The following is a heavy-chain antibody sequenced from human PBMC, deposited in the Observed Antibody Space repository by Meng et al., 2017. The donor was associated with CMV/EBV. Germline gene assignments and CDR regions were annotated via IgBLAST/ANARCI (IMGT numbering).Heavy chain of an antibody. Sequence: QVQVDALGAELKNPGSLITVSRKRYGNTFNSYQMYWVRQAPGKGIEWMGIINPSGGSTRYAQKFQGRVTMNRETSTSTVYMELSSLRSEDTAVYYCAREFDGYTFDYWGQGTLVTVSS. J-gene: IGHJ4*02. D-gene: IGHD5-24*01. CDR1: GNTFNSYQ. CDR2: INPSGGST. CDR3: AREFDGYTFDY. V-gene: IGHV1-46*02.